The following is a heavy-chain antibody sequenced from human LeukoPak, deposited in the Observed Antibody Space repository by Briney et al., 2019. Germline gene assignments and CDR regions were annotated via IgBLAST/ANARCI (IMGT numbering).Heavy chain of an antibody. V-gene: IGHV3-11*01. J-gene: IGHJ4*02. CDR3: ARRRDSGSLQHFDY. Sequence: GGSLRLSCAASGFTFSDYYMSWIRRAPGKGLEWVSYISSSGTTIYYADSVKGRFTISRDNAKNSLYLQMNSLRAEDTAVYYCARRRDSGSLQHFDYWGQGTLVTVSS. CDR2: ISSSGTTI. D-gene: IGHD1-26*01. CDR1: GFTFSDYY.